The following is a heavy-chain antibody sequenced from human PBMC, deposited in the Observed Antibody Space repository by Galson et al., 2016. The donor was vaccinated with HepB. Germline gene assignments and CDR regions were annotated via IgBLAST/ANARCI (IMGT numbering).Heavy chain of an antibody. V-gene: IGHV3-23*01. J-gene: IGHJ4*02. CDR2: IIGSGDNT. Sequence: SLRLSCAASGFTFSNFAISWIRQAPGKGLEWVSAIIGSGDNTYYANSVKGRFTVSRDNSKNTLYLHMSSLRVEDTAVYYCAGSSGSYYGPFDYWGQGTLLTVSS. CDR1: GFTFSNFA. D-gene: IGHD3-22*01. CDR3: AGSSGSYYGPFDY.